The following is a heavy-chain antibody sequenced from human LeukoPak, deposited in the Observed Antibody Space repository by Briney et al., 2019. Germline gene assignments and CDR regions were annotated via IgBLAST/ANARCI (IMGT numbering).Heavy chain of an antibody. J-gene: IGHJ4*02. D-gene: IGHD2-8*01. CDR3: ARAERNGPPDY. Sequence: ASVKVSCKASGYTFTGYYMHWVRQAPGQGLEWMGWINPNSGGTNYAQKVQGWVTMTRDTSISTAYMELSRLRSDDTAVYYCARAERNGPPDYWGQGTLVTVSS. V-gene: IGHV1-2*04. CDR2: INPNSGGT. CDR1: GYTFTGYY.